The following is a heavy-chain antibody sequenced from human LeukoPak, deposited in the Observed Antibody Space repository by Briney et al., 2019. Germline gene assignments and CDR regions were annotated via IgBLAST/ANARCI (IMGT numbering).Heavy chain of an antibody. CDR1: GGTFSSYA. CDR3: ARLTIFGVVEGVYFDY. Sequence: SVKVSCKASGGTFSSYAISWVRQAPGQGLEWMGGIIPIFGTANYAQKFQGRVTITADESTSTAYMELSSLRSEDTAVYYCARLTIFGVVEGVYFDYWGQGTLVTVSS. CDR2: IIPIFGTA. D-gene: IGHD3-3*01. V-gene: IGHV1-69*13. J-gene: IGHJ4*02.